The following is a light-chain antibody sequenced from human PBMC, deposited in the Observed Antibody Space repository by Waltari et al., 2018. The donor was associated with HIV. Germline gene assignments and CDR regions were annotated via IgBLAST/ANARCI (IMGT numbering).Light chain of an antibody. CDR2: GDN. Sequence: QSVLTQPHSASGTPGQRVIISCSGSHSNVGSDVVNWYQQLPGTAPKLPIYGDNGRPSGVPDRFSGSKSGASASLAISDLQSEDEAEYYCAAWDARLNEYLFGTGTKVTVL. V-gene: IGLV1-44*01. J-gene: IGLJ1*01. CDR1: HSNVGSDV. CDR3: AAWDARLNEYL.